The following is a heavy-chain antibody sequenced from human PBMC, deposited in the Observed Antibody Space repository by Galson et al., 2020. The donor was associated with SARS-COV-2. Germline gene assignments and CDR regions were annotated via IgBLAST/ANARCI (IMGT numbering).Heavy chain of an antibody. CDR3: ARALREVNMILVVLGYYYYMDV. Sequence: SETLSLTCAVYGGSFSGYYWSWIRQPPGKGLEWIGEINHSGSTKYNPSLKNRVTITRDTYKNQFSLKLSSVSAADAAVYYFARALREVNMILVVLGYYYYMDVWGKGTTFTISS. V-gene: IGHV4-34*01. CDR1: GGSFSGYY. D-gene: IGHD3-22*01. CDR2: INHSGST. J-gene: IGHJ6*03.